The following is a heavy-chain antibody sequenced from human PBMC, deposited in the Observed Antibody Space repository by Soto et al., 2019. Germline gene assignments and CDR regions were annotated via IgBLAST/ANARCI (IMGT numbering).Heavy chain of an antibody. J-gene: IGHJ4*02. Sequence: PGWSLRIASAGSGVTVWNDWLSGVCQARGKGLEWVANINQDGSERYYVDSVRGRFTISRDNVENSLYLQLNSLRPEDTAVYYCAVYGYGVSAAAYWAQGTLVTVSS. CDR1: GVTVWNDW. CDR3: AVYGYGVSAAAY. D-gene: IGHD4-17*01. V-gene: IGHV3-7*03. CDR2: INQDGSER.